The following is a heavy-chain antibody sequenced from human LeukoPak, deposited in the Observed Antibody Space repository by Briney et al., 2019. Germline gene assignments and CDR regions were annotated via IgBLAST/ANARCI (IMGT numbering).Heavy chain of an antibody. Sequence: GGSLRLSCAASGFTFSSYAMSWVRQAPGKGLGWVSAISGSGGSTYYADSVKGRFTISRDNSKNTLYLQMNSLRAEDTAVYYCAKDPGYSGYDYGDWFDPWGQGTLVTVSS. J-gene: IGHJ5*02. CDR1: GFTFSSYA. CDR2: ISGSGGST. V-gene: IGHV3-23*01. CDR3: AKDPGYSGYDYGDWFDP. D-gene: IGHD5-12*01.